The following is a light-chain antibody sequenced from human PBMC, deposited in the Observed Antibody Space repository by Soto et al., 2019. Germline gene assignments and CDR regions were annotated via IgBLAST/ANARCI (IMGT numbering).Light chain of an antibody. CDR2: GAS. J-gene: IGKJ1*01. V-gene: IGKV1-6*01. CDR3: LHDYNYPRT. Sequence: AIQMTQSPSSLSASVGDRVTITCRASQGIRNYLGWYQQKPGKAPKLLIYGASTLQSGVPSRFSGSGSGTDFTLTIDSLQPEDFATYYCLHDYNYPRTFGQGTKVEI. CDR1: QGIRNY.